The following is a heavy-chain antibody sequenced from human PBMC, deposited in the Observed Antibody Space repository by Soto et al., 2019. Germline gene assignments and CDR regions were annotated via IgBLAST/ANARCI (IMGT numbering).Heavy chain of an antibody. V-gene: IGHV1-18*01. CDR1: GYTFTSYG. CDR2: ISAYNGNT. Sequence: ASVKVSCKASGYTFTSYGISWVRQAPGQGLEWMGWISAYNGNTNYAQKLQGRVTMTTDTSTSTAYMELRSLRSDDTAVYYCARTAGRGLRLGELSGKSGKWFDPWGQGTLVTVSS. CDR3: ARTAGRGLRLGELSGKSGKWFDP. J-gene: IGHJ5*02. D-gene: IGHD3-16*02.